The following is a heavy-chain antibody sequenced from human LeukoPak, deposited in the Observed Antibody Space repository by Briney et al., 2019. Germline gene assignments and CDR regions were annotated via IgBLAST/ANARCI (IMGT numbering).Heavy chain of an antibody. CDR2: IYYSGST. D-gene: IGHD2-21*02. Sequence: SETLSLTCTVSGGSITSFYWNWIRQPPGKGLEWIGYIYYSGSTNYNPSPKSRVTISVDTSKNQFSLKLSSVTAADTAVYYCARGGPVVVTAFDYWGQGTLVTVSS. CDR1: GGSITSFY. J-gene: IGHJ4*02. V-gene: IGHV4-59*01. CDR3: ARGGPVVVTAFDY.